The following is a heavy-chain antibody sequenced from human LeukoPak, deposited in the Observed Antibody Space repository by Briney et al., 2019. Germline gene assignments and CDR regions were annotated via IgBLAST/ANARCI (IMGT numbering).Heavy chain of an antibody. CDR1: GFTFSSSW. Sequence: GGSLRLSCAASGFTFSSSWMHWVRQAPGRGLVWVSRINSDGSTTNYADSVKGRFIISRDNAKNTLYLQMNSLRAEDTAVYYCTRPESSSSLACDHWGQGTLVTVSS. CDR2: INSDGSTT. D-gene: IGHD2-2*01. CDR3: TRPESSSSLACDH. V-gene: IGHV3-74*01. J-gene: IGHJ4*02.